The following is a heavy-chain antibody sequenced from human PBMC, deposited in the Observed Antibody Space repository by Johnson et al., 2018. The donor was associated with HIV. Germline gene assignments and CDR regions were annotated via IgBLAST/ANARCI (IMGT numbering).Heavy chain of an antibody. CDR3: ARDQGGNHNAFDI. V-gene: IGHV3-33*01. D-gene: IGHD1-14*01. Sequence: VQLVESGGGVVQPGRSLRLSCAASGFTFSSYAMHWVRQAPGKGLEWVAFIRYDGSNKYYADSVKGRFTISRDNSKNTVYLQMNSLRAEDTAVYYCARDQGGNHNAFDIWGQGTMVTVSS. CDR2: IRYDGSNK. CDR1: GFTFSSYA. J-gene: IGHJ3*02.